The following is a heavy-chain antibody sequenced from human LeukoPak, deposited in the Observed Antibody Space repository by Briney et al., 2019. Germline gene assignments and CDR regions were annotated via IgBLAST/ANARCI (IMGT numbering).Heavy chain of an antibody. Sequence: PSETLTLTCTVSGGCISSYYWSWIRQPPGKGLEWIGYNYYSGSTNYNPSLKSRVTISVDTSKNQFSLKLSSVTAADTAVYYCARHDIEMATIDVYYYGMDVWGQGTTVTVSS. CDR2: NYYSGST. D-gene: IGHD5-24*01. CDR3: ARHDIEMATIDVYYYGMDV. V-gene: IGHV4-59*08. J-gene: IGHJ6*02. CDR1: GGCISSYY.